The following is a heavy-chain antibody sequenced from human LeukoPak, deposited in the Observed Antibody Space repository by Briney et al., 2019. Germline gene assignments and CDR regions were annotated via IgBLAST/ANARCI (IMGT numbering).Heavy chain of an antibody. J-gene: IGHJ4*02. Sequence: GGSLRLSCVASGFTFSGHWMTWVRQAPGKGLEWVVDINPDGGDKFYVDSVKGRFTASRDNARNSLYLQMDSLRAADTAVYYCARLKGTTSVFDYWGQGTLVTV. CDR3: ARLKGTTSVFDY. CDR2: INPDGGDK. D-gene: IGHD4-17*01. V-gene: IGHV3-7*03. CDR1: GFTFSGHW.